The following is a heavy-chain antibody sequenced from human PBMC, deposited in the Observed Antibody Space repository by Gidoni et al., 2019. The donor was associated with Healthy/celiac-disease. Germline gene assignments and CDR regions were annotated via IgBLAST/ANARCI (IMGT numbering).Heavy chain of an antibody. CDR1: GYTFTSYY. CDR3: ARGVVVAATPGLFDY. CDR2: INPSGGST. J-gene: IGHJ4*02. V-gene: IGHV1-46*01. D-gene: IGHD2-15*01. Sequence: QVQLVQSGAEVKKPGASVKVSCKASGYTFTSYYMHWVRQAPGQGLEWMGIINPSGGSTSYAQKFQGRVTMTRDTSTSTVYMELSSLRSEDTAVYYCARGVVVAATPGLFDYWGQGTLVTVSS.